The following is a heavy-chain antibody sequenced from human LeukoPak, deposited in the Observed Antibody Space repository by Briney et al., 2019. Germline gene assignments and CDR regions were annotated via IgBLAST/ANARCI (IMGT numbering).Heavy chain of an antibody. CDR1: GGSISSTNG. CDR3: ARGRIHSRYYYMDV. D-gene: IGHD1-14*01. J-gene: IGHJ6*03. CDR2: IYHSGST. Sequence: PSGTLSLTCAVSGGSISSTNGWSWVRQPPGKGLEWIGEIYHSGSTNYNPSLKSRVTISVDTSKNQFSLKLSSVTAADTAVYYCARGRIHSRYYYMDVWGKGTTVTVSS. V-gene: IGHV4-4*02.